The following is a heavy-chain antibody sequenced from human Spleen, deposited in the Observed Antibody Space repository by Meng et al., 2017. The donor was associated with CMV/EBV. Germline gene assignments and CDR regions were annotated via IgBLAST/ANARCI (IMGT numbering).Heavy chain of an antibody. V-gene: IGHV4-59*12. CDR3: ARGGDDFWSGYYLGWFDP. D-gene: IGHD3-3*01. CDR1: GGSISTYY. J-gene: IGHJ5*02. CDR2: IYYSGST. Sequence: SETLSLTCSLSGGSISTYYWSWLRQSPGKGLEWIGYIYYSGSTKYNPSLESRVAISVDASKNQFSLKLTSVTAADTAVYYCARGGDDFWSGYYLGWFDPWGQGTLVTVSS.